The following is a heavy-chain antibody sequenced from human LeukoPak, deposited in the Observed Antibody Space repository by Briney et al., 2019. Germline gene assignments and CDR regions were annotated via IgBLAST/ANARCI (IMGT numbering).Heavy chain of an antibody. CDR2: ISAYNGNT. Sequence: GASVKVSCKASGYTFTSYGISWVRQAPGQGLEWMGWISAYNGNTNYAQKLQGRVTMTTDTSTSTAYMELRSLRYDDTAVYYCARALPGYCSGGSCYSEWFDPWGQGTLVTVSS. V-gene: IGHV1-18*01. CDR3: ARALPGYCSGGSCYSEWFDP. D-gene: IGHD2-15*01. CDR1: GYTFTSYG. J-gene: IGHJ5*02.